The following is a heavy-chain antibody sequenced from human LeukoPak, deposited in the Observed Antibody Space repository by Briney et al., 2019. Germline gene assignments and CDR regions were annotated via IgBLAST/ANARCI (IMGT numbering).Heavy chain of an antibody. CDR1: GGSISSSSYY. V-gene: IGHV4-61*02. CDR3: AREGAPNYYDSSGSGSY. Sequence: SETLSLTCTVSGGSISSSSYYWSWIRQPAGKGLEWIGRIYTSGSTNYNPSLKSRVTISVDTSKNQFSLKLSSVTAADTAVYYCAREGAPNYYDSSGSGSYWGQGTLVTVSS. D-gene: IGHD3-22*01. CDR2: IYTSGST. J-gene: IGHJ4*02.